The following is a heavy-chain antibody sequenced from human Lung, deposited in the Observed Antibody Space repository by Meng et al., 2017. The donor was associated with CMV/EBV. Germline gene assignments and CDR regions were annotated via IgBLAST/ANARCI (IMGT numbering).Heavy chain of an antibody. CDR1: GFTFTNYG. Sequence: GGSLRLSCAASGFTFTNYGMHWVRQAPGKGPEWEAFRRYDGNHKDYRDSVKGRFTISRDHSKNTLYLQMNSMRTEETAVYYCANHTERYCSTGGCQEAFDMWGQGTMVTVSS. J-gene: IGHJ3*02. V-gene: IGHV3-30*02. CDR3: ANHTERYCSTGGCQEAFDM. D-gene: IGHD2-2*01. CDR2: RRYDGNHK.